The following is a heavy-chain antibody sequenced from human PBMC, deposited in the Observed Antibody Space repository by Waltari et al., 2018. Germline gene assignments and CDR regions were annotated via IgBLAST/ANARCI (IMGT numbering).Heavy chain of an antibody. J-gene: IGHJ5*02. CDR1: GGSFSGYY. CDR3: ARGRYSSSWFTPWGWFDP. V-gene: IGHV4-34*01. D-gene: IGHD6-13*01. Sequence: QVQLQQWGAGLLKPSETLSLTCAVYGGSFSGYYWSWIRQPPGKGLEWIGEINHSGSTNYNPSLKSRVTISVDTSKNQFSLKLSSLTAADTAVYYCARGRYSSSWFTPWGWFDPWGQGTLVTVSS. CDR2: INHSGST.